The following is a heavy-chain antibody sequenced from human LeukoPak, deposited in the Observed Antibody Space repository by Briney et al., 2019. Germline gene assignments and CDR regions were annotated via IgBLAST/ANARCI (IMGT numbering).Heavy chain of an antibody. CDR3: ARDQRKFRGVALDY. CDR2: IKQDGSEK. V-gene: IGHV3-7*01. CDR1: GFTFSSYW. J-gene: IGHJ4*02. D-gene: IGHD3-10*01. Sequence: PGGSLRLSCAASGFTFSSYWMSWVRQAPGKGLEWVANIKQDGSEKYYVDSVKGRFTISRDNAKNSLYLQMNSLRAEDTAVYYCARDQRKFRGVALDYWGQGTLVTVSS.